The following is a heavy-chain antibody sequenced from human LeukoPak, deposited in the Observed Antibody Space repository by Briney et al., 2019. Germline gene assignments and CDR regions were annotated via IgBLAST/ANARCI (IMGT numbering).Heavy chain of an antibody. CDR3: AKSLGVGGYTRYKGFDQ. Sequence: GGSLRLSCAASGFAFNSFAMNWVRQAPGKGLEWVSSISNSDGSSHYADFVKGRFTISRDNSKNTLHLQMNTLRAEDTGVYYCAKSLGVGGYTRYKGFDQWGQGTLVTVSS. V-gene: IGHV3-23*01. J-gene: IGHJ4*02. CDR1: GFAFNSFA. D-gene: IGHD3-16*02. CDR2: ISNSDGSS.